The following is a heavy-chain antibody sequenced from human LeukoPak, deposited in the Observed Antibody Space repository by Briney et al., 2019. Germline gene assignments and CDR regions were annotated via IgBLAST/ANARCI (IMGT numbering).Heavy chain of an antibody. CDR2: ISGSGSTI. V-gene: IGHV3-48*03. CDR1: GFTFSSYE. Sequence: TGGSLRLSCAASGFTFSSYEMNWVRQAPGKGLEWVSYISGSGSTIYYADSVKGRFTISRDNAKNSLYLQMNSLRAEDTAVYYCAREYNEFDYWGQGTLVTVSS. J-gene: IGHJ4*02. D-gene: IGHD1-14*01. CDR3: AREYNEFDY.